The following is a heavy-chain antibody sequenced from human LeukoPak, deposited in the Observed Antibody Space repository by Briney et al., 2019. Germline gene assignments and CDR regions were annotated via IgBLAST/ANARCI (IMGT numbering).Heavy chain of an antibody. J-gene: IGHJ4*02. CDR2: IKGKTDGATT. D-gene: IGHD1-26*01. V-gene: IGHV3-15*01. CDR3: TTLSLIGATTLDY. CDR1: GFTLSNAW. Sequence: GGSLRLFCAASGFTLSNAWMSWVRQAPGKGREWVGRIKGKTDGATTDYAAPVKGRFTISRDDSKNTLYLQMNSLKTEDTAVYYCTTLSLIGATTLDYWGQGTLVTVSS.